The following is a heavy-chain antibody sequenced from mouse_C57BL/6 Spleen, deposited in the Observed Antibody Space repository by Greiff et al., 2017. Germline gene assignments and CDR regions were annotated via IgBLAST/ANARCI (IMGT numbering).Heavy chain of an antibody. D-gene: IGHD1-1*01. J-gene: IGHJ4*01. Sequence: EVKVVESGGGLVQPKGSLKLSCAASGFSFNTYAMNWVRQAPGKGLEWVARIRSKSNNYATYYADSVKDRFTISRDDSESMLYLQMNNLKTEDTAMYYCVRRDGSRYYAMDYWGQGTSVTVSS. CDR1: GFSFNTYA. CDR3: VRRDGSRYYAMDY. V-gene: IGHV10-1*01. CDR2: IRSKSNNYAT.